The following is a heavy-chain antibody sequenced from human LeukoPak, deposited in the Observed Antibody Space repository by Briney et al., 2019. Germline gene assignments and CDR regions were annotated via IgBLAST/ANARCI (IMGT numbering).Heavy chain of an antibody. CDR3: ARGDYSSHTL. Sequence: AGGSLRLSCAASGFTFSSYWMHWVRQSPGKGLVWVSRIKTEGSDTYYADSVRGRFTISRDNAKNTLYLKMDSLRAEDTAVYFCARGDYSSHTLWGQGTLVTVSS. D-gene: IGHD4-11*01. V-gene: IGHV3-74*01. J-gene: IGHJ4*02. CDR2: IKTEGSDT. CDR1: GFTFSSYW.